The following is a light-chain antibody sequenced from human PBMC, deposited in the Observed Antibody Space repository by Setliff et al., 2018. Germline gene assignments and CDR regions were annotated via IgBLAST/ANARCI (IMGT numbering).Light chain of an antibody. J-gene: IGLJ1*01. V-gene: IGLV2-14*01. CDR1: SSDIGDSNY. CDR2: DVS. CDR3: SSYTTSSTGV. Sequence: QSALAQPASVSGPPGQSITISCTGASSDIGDSNYVSWYQQHPGKAPKLIIYDVSDRPSGVSHRFSGSKSGNTASLTISGLLAEDGADYYCSSYTTSSTGVFGTGTKVTVL.